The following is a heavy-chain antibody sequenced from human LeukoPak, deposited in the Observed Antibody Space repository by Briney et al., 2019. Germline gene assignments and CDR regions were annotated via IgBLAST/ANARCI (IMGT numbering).Heavy chain of an antibody. Sequence: GGSLRLSCAASGFTFSDYYMSWIRQAPGKGLEWVSYISSSGSTIYYADSVKGRFTISRDNAKNSLYLQMDSLRAEDTAIYYCAKIHQNRVVVGAKGAFDIWGQGTVVTVSS. D-gene: IGHD2-15*01. J-gene: IGHJ3*02. V-gene: IGHV3-11*01. CDR2: ISSSGSTI. CDR1: GFTFSDYY. CDR3: AKIHQNRVVVGAKGAFDI.